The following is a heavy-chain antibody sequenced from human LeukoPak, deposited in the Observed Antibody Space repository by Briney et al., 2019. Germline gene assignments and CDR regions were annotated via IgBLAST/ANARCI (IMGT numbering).Heavy chain of an antibody. CDR1: GYSFTSYW. D-gene: IGHD2-15*01. V-gene: IGHV5-51*01. CDR2: IYPGDSDT. J-gene: IGHJ6*02. Sequence: GESLKISCTGSGYSFTSYWIGWVRQMPGKGLEWMGIIYPGDSDTRYSPSFQGQVTISADKSISTAYLQWSSLKASDTAMYYCARFSGGSWHYYYYYGMDVWGQGTTVTVSS. CDR3: ARFSGGSWHYYYYYGMDV.